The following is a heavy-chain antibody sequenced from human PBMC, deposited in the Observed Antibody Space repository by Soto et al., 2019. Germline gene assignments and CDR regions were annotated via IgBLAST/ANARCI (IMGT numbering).Heavy chain of an antibody. J-gene: IGHJ6*03. Sequence: WGSLRLSCAASGVTLRGYAMDWVRQAPGKGLEYVSGISSNGVGTYYANSVQGRFTISRDNSKNTVYLQMGSLRPEDMAVYYCARRARPDFYYMDVWGKGTTVTVSS. CDR3: ARRARPDFYYMDV. V-gene: IGHV3-64*01. CDR1: GVTLRGYA. CDR2: ISSNGVGT. D-gene: IGHD6-6*01.